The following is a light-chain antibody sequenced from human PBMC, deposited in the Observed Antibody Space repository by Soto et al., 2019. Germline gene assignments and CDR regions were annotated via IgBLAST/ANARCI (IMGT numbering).Light chain of an antibody. V-gene: IGLV8-61*01. Sequence: QAVVTQEPSFSVSPGGTVTLTCGLSSGSVSTSYYASWYQRTPGQAPRTLIYGTNTRSSGVPDRFSGSILGNKAALTITGAQADDESDYYCVLYMGSGIDVFGTGTKLTVL. J-gene: IGLJ1*01. CDR3: VLYMGSGIDV. CDR2: GTN. CDR1: SGSVSTSYY.